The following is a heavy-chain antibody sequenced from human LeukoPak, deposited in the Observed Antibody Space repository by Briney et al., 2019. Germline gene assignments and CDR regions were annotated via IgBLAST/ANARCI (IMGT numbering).Heavy chain of an antibody. CDR1: GFTFNSYW. CDR2: IDPDGSEK. J-gene: IGHJ4*02. D-gene: IGHD3-10*01. V-gene: IGHV3-7*01. Sequence: GGSLRLSCAASGFTFNSYWMSWVRQAPGKGLEWVANIDPDGSEKQYGDSVKGRFTTSRDNAKNSLYLQMNSLRAEDTAIYYRARIYYFGDNNWRYFDNWGQGTLVTVSS. CDR3: ARIYYFGDNNWRYFDN.